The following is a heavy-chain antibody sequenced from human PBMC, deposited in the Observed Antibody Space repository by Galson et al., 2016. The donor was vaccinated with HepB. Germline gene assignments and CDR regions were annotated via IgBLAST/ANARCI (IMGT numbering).Heavy chain of an antibody. J-gene: IGHJ3*01. Sequence: SETLSLTCTVSGASIKSHYWSWIRQPAGRGLEWIGRVHISGNTNYNPSLKSRLAMSIDTTNNRFPLNLTFVTAADTAFYYCARVGTTYYDILTGAGDAFDLWGHGTMVTVSS. CDR1: GASIKSHY. V-gene: IGHV4-4*07. D-gene: IGHD3-9*01. CDR3: ARVGTTYYDILTGAGDAFDL. CDR2: VHISGNT.